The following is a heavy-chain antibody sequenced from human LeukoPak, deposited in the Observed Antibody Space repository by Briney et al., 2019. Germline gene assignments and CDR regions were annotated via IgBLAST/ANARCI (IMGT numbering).Heavy chain of an antibody. D-gene: IGHD3-10*02. J-gene: IGHJ6*04. Sequence: PGGSLRLSCAASGFTFSSYSMKWVRQTPGKGLEWVSFISSSSSYIYYADSVKGRFTISRDNAKNSLYLQINSLRAEDTAVYYCAELGITMIGGVWGKGTTVTISS. CDR3: AELGITMIGGV. CDR2: ISSSSSYI. V-gene: IGHV3-21*01. CDR1: GFTFSSYS.